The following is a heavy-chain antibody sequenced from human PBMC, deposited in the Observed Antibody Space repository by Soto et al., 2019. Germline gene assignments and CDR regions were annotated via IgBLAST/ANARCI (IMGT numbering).Heavy chain of an antibody. CDR1: GYTFTTSG. D-gene: IGHD1-1*01. Sequence: ASVKVSCRASGYTFTTSGMHLVRQAPGQGLEWVGWITGRNGNTKYSQKFQDTVTITRDSSASTAYMELSGLTSDDTGVFYCARAPRLTQLSAWGQGTLVTVSS. CDR3: ARAPRLTQLSA. J-gene: IGHJ5*02. CDR2: ITGRNGNT. V-gene: IGHV1-3*01.